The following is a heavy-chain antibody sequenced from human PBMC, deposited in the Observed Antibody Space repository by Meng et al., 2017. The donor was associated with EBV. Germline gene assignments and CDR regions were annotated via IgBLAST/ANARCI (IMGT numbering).Heavy chain of an antibody. V-gene: IGHV1-69*01. CDR1: GGPFRYYA. Sequence: GKKPGSSVKVSCKTSGGPFRYYAISWVRQAPGQGLEWLGGFLPRLGAPNYAQKFHGRVKITADESTSTHYMDLSSLRSEDTAIYYCASESGRGYTPDYWGQGTLVTVSS. CDR3: ASESGRGYTPDY. D-gene: IGHD3-10*01. J-gene: IGHJ4*02. CDR2: FLPRLGAP.